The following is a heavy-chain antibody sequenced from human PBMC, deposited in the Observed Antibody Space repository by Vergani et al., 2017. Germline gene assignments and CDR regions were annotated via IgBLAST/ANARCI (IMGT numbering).Heavy chain of an antibody. D-gene: IGHD2-21*01. CDR2: IIPIFGTA. CDR3: ARDLGLSHIVVVIAKGRAFDI. V-gene: IGHV1-69*13. CDR1: GGTFSSYA. J-gene: IGHJ3*02. Sequence: QVQLVQSGAEVKKPGSSVKVSCKASGGTFSSYAISWVRQAPGQGLEWMGRIIPIFGTANYAQKFQGRVTITADESTSTAYMELSSLRSEDTAVYYCARDLGLSHIVVVIAKGRAFDIWGQGRMVTVSS.